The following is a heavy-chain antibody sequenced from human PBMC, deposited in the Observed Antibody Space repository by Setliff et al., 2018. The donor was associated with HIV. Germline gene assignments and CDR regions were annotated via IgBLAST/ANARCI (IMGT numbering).Heavy chain of an antibody. V-gene: IGHV4-59*11. CDR3: ARVRTWGTKGGSYEYYGMDV. CDR2: IHYSGSS. Sequence: SETLSLTCTVSGGSITGHYWSWIRQPPGKGLEWIGYIHYSGSSNYNPSLKSRVSISVDTSKKQASLKLNSVTAADTAVYYCARVRTWGTKGGSYEYYGMDVWGQGITVTVSS. J-gene: IGHJ6*02. D-gene: IGHD3-16*01. CDR1: GGSITGHY.